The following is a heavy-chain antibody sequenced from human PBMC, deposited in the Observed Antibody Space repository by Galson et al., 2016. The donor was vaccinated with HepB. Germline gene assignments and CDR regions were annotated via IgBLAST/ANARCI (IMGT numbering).Heavy chain of an antibody. V-gene: IGHV1-3*01. CDR1: GYTFSNYA. CDR3: ARGSVTNFPYFDA. J-gene: IGHJ4*02. Sequence: SVKVSCKASGYTFSNYAVHWVRQAPGQRLEWMGWITGGNDNTKYSQKLQGRVSITRDTPASTVSMELESPTSEDTAVYYCARGSVTNFPYFDAWGQGTLVTVSS. D-gene: IGHD2/OR15-2a*01. CDR2: ITGGNDNT.